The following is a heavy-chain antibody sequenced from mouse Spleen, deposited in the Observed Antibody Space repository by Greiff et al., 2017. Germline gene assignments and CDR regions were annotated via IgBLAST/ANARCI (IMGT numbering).Heavy chain of an antibody. J-gene: IGHJ4*01. V-gene: IGHV5-9-3*01. CDR1: GFTFSSYA. Sequence: EVQGVESGGGLVKPGGSLKLSCAASGFTFSSYAMSWVRQTPEKRLEWVATISSGGSYTYYPDSVKGRFTISRDNAKNTLYLQMSSLRSEDTAMYYCARHGGAYWGQGTSVTVSS. CDR3: ARHGGAY. CDR2: ISSGGSYT.